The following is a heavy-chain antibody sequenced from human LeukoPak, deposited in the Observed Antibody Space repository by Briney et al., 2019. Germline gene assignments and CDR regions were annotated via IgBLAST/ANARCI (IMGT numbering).Heavy chain of an antibody. V-gene: IGHV3-7*01. D-gene: IGHD3-22*01. Sequence: GGSLRLSCAASEFTFRNYWLSWVRQAPGKGLEWVANINEDGSVKNYVASVKGRFTISRDNAKNSLYLQMNSLRAEDTAVYYCARATYYYDSSGYYYFRYWGQGTLVTVSS. CDR1: EFTFRNYW. CDR2: INEDGSVK. J-gene: IGHJ4*02. CDR3: ARATYYYDSSGYYYFRY.